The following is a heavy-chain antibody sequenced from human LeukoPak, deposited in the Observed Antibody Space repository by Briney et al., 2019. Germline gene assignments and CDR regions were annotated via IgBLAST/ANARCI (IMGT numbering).Heavy chain of an antibody. V-gene: IGHV6-1*01. CDR1: GDSVPSNSAA. Sequence: SQTLSLTCAISGDSVPSNSAAWNWIRRSPSRGLEWLGRTYYRSKWYNDYAVSVKSRITINPDTSKNQFSLQLNSVTPEDTAVYYCASDRRMGQWLETYYFDHWGQGTLVTVSS. D-gene: IGHD6-19*01. J-gene: IGHJ4*02. CDR3: ASDRRMGQWLETYYFDH. CDR2: TYYRSKWYN.